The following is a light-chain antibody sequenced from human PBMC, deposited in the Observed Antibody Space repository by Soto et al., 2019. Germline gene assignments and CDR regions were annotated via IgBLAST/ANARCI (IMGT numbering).Light chain of an antibody. CDR2: ENN. J-gene: IGLJ1*01. CDR3: CSYEGSYV. CDR1: SSGVGSANL. Sequence: QSALTQPASVSGSPGQSITISCTGTSSGVGSANLVSWYQYHPGKAPKLIIYENNKRPSGFSNRFSGSKSGNAASLTISGLQAEDEAHYYCCSYEGSYVFGSGTKLTVL. V-gene: IGLV2-23*01.